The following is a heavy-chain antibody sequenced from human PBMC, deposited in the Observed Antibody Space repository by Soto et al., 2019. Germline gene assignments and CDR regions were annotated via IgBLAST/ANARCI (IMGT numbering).Heavy chain of an antibody. CDR3: VKDTVVLINRGDYDY. CDR2: ISGDAGRT. D-gene: IGHD3-22*01. CDR1: GFTYVKYA. Sequence: EVQLLESGGALVQPGGSLRLSCEASGFTYVKYAMSWVRQAPGKGLEWVSGISGDAGRTFYADSVKGRFTISRDNSKNTMYLQMNSLRVEDTAVYYCVKDTVVLINRGDYDYWGQGPLVTVSS. J-gene: IGHJ4*02. V-gene: IGHV3-23*01.